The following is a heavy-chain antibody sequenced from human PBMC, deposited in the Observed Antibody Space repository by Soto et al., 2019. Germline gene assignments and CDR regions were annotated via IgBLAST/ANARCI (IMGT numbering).Heavy chain of an antibody. CDR3: ARVAGLWDIARYSDL. D-gene: IGHD5-12*01. CDR2: ITPDEITT. CDR1: GFTLSGYW. V-gene: IGHV3-74*03. J-gene: IGHJ4*02. Sequence: GGSLRLSCAASGFTLSGYWMHWVRQAPGKGLEWVSRITPDEITTAYADSVKGRFTISRDNAKNTLYLQMNSLRAEDTAVYFCARVAGLWDIARYSDLWGQGTLVTVSS.